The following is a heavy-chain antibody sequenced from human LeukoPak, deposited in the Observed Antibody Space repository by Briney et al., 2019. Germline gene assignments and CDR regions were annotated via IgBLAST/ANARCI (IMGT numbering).Heavy chain of an antibody. D-gene: IGHD4-23*01. CDR2: ISSSGSTI. J-gene: IGHJ4*02. Sequence: GGSLRLSCAASGFTFSDYYMSWIRQAPGKGLEWVSYISSSGSTIYYADSVKGRFTISRDNAKNSLCLQMNSLRAEDTAVYYCARDLAVVTRGPDFDYWGQGTLVTVSS. CDR3: ARDLAVVTRGPDFDY. V-gene: IGHV3-11*01. CDR1: GFTFSDYY.